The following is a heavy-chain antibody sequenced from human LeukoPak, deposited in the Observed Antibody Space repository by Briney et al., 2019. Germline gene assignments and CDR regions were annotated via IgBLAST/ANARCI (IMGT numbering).Heavy chain of an antibody. D-gene: IGHD6-6*01. V-gene: IGHV4-59*08. CDR1: GGSISSYY. J-gene: IGHJ4*02. Sequence: SETLSLTCTVSGGSISSYYWSWIRQPPGKGLEWIGYIYYSGSTNYNPSLKSRVTISVDTSKNQFSLKLSSVTAADTAMYYCARRSSSLDYWGQGTLVTVSS. CDR3: ARRSSSLDY. CDR2: IYYSGST.